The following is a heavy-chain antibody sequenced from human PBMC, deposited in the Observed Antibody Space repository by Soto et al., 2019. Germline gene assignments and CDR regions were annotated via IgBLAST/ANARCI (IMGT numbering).Heavy chain of an antibody. CDR1: GGTFSSYA. V-gene: IGHV1-69*01. CDR3: ARDQGGQDYGDLGHWFNP. CDR2: IIPIFGTA. Sequence: QVQLVQSGAEVKKPGSSVKVSCKASGGTFSSYAISWVRQAPGQGLEWMGGIIPIFGTANYAQKFQGRVTITADESTSTAYMELSSLRSEDTAVYYCARDQGGQDYGDLGHWFNPWGQGTLVTVSS. D-gene: IGHD4-17*01. J-gene: IGHJ5*02.